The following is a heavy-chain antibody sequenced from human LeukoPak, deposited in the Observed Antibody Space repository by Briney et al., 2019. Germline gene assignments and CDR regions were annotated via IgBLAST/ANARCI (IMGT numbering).Heavy chain of an antibody. V-gene: IGHV1-24*01. CDR1: GYTLTELS. J-gene: IGHJ3*02. CDR3: ATDARGVGAFDI. CDR2: FDPEDGET. Sequence: ASVKVSCKVSGYTLTELSMHRVRQAPGKGLEWMGGFDPEDGETIYAQKFQGRVTMTEDTSTDTAYMELSSLRSEDTAVYYCATDARGVGAFDIWGQGTMVTVSS. D-gene: IGHD3-10*01.